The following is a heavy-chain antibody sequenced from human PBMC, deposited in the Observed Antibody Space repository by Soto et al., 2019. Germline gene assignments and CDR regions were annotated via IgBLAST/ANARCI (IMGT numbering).Heavy chain of an antibody. CDR1: GYSFAGYW. J-gene: IGHJ4*02. V-gene: IGHV5-10-1*01. CDR2: IDPSDSQT. Sequence: GESLKISCKGSGYSFAGYWITWVRQKPGKGLEWMGRIDPSDSQTYYSPSFRGHVTISVTKSITTVFLQWSSLRASDATMYYCARQIYDSDTGPNFQYYFDSWGQGTPVTVSS. CDR3: ARQIYDSDTGPNFQYYFDS. D-gene: IGHD3-22*01.